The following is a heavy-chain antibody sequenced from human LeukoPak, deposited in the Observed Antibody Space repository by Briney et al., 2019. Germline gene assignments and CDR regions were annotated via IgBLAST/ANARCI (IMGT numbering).Heavy chain of an antibody. V-gene: IGHV1-2*02. CDR2: INPNSGGT. Sequence: EASVTVSCKASGYTFTGYYMHWVRQAPGQGLEWMGWINPNSGGTNYAQKFQGRVTMTRDTSISTAYMELSRLRSDDTAVYYCARTSSGWHNEFDYWGQGTLVTVSS. CDR1: GYTFTGYY. J-gene: IGHJ4*02. CDR3: ARTSSGWHNEFDY. D-gene: IGHD6-19*01.